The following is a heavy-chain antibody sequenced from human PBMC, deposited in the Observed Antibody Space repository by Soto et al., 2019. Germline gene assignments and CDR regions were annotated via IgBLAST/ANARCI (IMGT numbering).Heavy chain of an antibody. V-gene: IGHV4-59*01. D-gene: IGHD6-19*01. Sequence: QVQLQESGPGLVKPSETLALICTVSGGSISNYYWNWIRQPPGKGLEWIGYIHYSGTTSNNPSLKSRVTISVDPSKSQFSLKLRSVSAADTAVYYCAGGSSGWSSLDFWGQGTLVTVSS. CDR2: IHYSGTT. CDR1: GGSISNYY. CDR3: AGGSSGWSSLDF. J-gene: IGHJ4*02.